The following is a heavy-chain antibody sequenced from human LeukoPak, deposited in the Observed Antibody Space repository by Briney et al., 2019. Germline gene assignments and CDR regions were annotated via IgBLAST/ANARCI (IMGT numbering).Heavy chain of an antibody. CDR3: ARAGRWEGRPHAFDI. D-gene: IGHD1-26*01. V-gene: IGHV4-34*01. CDR1: GGSFSGYY. J-gene: IGHJ3*02. CDR2: INHSGST. Sequence: SETLSLTCAVYGGSFSGYYWSWIRQPSGKGLEWIGEINHSGSTNYNPSLKSRVTISVDTSKSQFSLKLSSVTAADTAVYYCARAGRWEGRPHAFDIWGQGTMVTVSS.